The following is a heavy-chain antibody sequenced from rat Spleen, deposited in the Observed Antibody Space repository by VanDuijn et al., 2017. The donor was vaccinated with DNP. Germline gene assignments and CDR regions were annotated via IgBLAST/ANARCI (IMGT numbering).Heavy chain of an antibody. CDR3: VRPHSYDVSYPRY. V-gene: IGHV5-22*01. Sequence: EVQLVESGGGLVQPGRSLKLSCAASGFTFSDYYMAWVRQAPTKGLEWVAYISYDGGSIDYGESVKGRFTISRDNAKSTLYLQMNSLRSEDIATYYCVRPHSYDVSYPRYWGQGVMVTVSS. CDR1: GFTFSDYY. CDR2: ISYDGGSI. J-gene: IGHJ2*01. D-gene: IGHD1-12*02.